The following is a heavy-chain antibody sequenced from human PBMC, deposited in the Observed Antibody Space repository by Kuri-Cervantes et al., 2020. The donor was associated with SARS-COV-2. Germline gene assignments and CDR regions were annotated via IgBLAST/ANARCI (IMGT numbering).Heavy chain of an antibody. Sequence: ASVKVSCKASGGTFSSYAISWVRQAPGQGLEWMGWISAYNGNTNYAQKLQGRVTMTTDTSTSTAYMELRSLRSDDTAVYYCARGVVVVPAAIWFDPWGQGTLVTVSS. CDR3: ARGVVVVPAAIWFDP. V-gene: IGHV1-18*01. D-gene: IGHD2-2*01. CDR2: ISAYNGNT. CDR1: GGTFSSYA. J-gene: IGHJ5*02.